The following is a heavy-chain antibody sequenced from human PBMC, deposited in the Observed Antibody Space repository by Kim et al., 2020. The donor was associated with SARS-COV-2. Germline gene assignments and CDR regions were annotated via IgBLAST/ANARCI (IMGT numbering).Heavy chain of an antibody. D-gene: IGHD1-26*01. Sequence: YYTNSGKGRFTISRDNAKNTLYLQTGGLRAEDMAVFYCAREAYSGGYYEDWGQGTPVTVSS. V-gene: IGHV3-64*01. J-gene: IGHJ4*02. CDR3: AREAYSGGYYED.